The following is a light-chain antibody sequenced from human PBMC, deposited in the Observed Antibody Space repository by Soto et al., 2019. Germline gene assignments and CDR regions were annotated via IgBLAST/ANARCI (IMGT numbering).Light chain of an antibody. J-gene: IGLJ3*02. V-gene: IGLV2-8*01. CDR3: NSYAGSDNLV. Sequence: QSVLTQPPSASGSPGQSVTISCTGTSSDIGTYRYVSWYQQHPGKAPKLIIYEVSKRPSGVPDRCSGSKSGNTASLTVSGLQAEDEADYYCNSYAGSDNLVFGGGTKLTVL. CDR2: EVS. CDR1: SSDIGTYRY.